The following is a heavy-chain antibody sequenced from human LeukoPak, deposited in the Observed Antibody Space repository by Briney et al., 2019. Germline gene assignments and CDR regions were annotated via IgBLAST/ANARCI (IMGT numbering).Heavy chain of an antibody. J-gene: IGHJ4*02. CDR1: GYTFTSYG. Sequence: ASVKVSCKASGYTFTSYGISWVRQAPGQGLEWMGWISGYNGNTHYAQKLQGRVTMTTDTSTSTAYMELRSLRSDDTAVYYCAGSLGYCTSNVCYLKYWGQGTLVTVSS. CDR3: AGSLGYCTSNVCYLKY. CDR2: ISGYNGNT. D-gene: IGHD2-8*01. V-gene: IGHV1-18*01.